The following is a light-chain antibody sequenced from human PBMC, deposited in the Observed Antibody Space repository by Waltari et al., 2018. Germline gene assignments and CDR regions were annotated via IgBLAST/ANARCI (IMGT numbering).Light chain of an antibody. CDR1: QIITGSG. CDR2: GAS. Sequence: EIVLTQSPGTLSLSPGERVILSCRASQIITGSGLIWYRQKPGQAPRLLIYGASTRAPGIPDRFSGGGSGADFTLTISRLEPEDSAVYYCQQYDGSVVTFGGGTKVEIK. V-gene: IGKV3-20*01. J-gene: IGKJ4*01. CDR3: QQYDGSVVT.